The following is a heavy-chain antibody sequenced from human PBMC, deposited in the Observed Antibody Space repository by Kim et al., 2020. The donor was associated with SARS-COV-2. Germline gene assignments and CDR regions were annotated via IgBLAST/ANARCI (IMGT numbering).Heavy chain of an antibody. CDR3: AREFQHKGRYYDFWSGYSGDYYGMDV. Sequence: GGSLRLSCAASGFTFSSYAMHWVRQAPGKGLEWVAVISYDGSNKYYADSVKGRFTISRDNSKNTLYLQMNSLRAEDTAVYYCAREFQHKGRYYDFWSGYSGDYYGMDVWGQGTTVTVSS. CDR1: GFTFSSYA. CDR2: ISYDGSNK. V-gene: IGHV3-30-3*01. D-gene: IGHD3-3*01. J-gene: IGHJ6*02.